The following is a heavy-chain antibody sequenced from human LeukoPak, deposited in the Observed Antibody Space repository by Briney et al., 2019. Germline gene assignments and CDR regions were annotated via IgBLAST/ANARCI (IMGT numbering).Heavy chain of an antibody. CDR1: GFIVSTKY. CDR2: IYIGGST. CDR3: ARGHHYYDSSAYYY. V-gene: IGHV3-66*01. D-gene: IGHD3-22*01. J-gene: IGHJ4*02. Sequence: GGSLSLSCAASGFIVSTKYMSWVRQAPGKGLEWVSVIYIGGSTYYADSVKGRFTISRDNSKNTLYLQMNSLRAEDTAVYYCARGHHYYDSSAYYYWGQGTLVTVSS.